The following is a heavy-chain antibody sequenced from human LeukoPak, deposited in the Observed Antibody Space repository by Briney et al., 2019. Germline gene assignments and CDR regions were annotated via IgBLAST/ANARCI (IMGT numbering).Heavy chain of an antibody. J-gene: IGHJ4*02. CDR2: IFYTGST. Sequence: SETLSLTCSVSGGSLSSHYWSWIRQSPGKGLEWIGYIFYTGSTNYNPSLKSRVTISVDTSKNQFSLRLTSVTAADTAVYYCAKGGWSLGYWGQGTLVTVSS. V-gene: IGHV4-59*11. D-gene: IGHD3-3*01. CDR3: AKGGWSLGY. CDR1: GGSLSSHY.